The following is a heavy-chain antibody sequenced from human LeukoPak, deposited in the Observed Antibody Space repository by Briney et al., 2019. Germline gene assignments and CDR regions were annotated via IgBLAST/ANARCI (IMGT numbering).Heavy chain of an antibody. D-gene: IGHD3-10*01. CDR3: ARPSQYGSGTDYYFDS. J-gene: IGHJ4*02. CDR2: IRSKANNYAT. Sequence: PGGSLRLSCAASGFMFSGSPMHWVRQASGKGLEWVGYIRSKANNYATIYAASVKGRFTISRDDSKNMAYLQMNSLKTEDTAVYYCARPSQYGSGTDYYFDSWGQGTLVTVSS. V-gene: IGHV3-73*01. CDR1: GFMFSGSP.